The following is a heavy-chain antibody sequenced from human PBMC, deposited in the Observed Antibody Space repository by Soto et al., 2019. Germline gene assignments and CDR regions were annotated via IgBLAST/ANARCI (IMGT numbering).Heavy chain of an antibody. J-gene: IGHJ5*02. CDR2: IYHTGST. CDR3: ARVPGP. D-gene: IGHD7-27*01. Sequence: SETLSITCTVSGGSMSAYYWTWIRQPPGKGLEWIGYIYHTGSTYYNPSLKSRVTISVDRSKNQFSLKLSSVTAADTAVYYCARVPGPWGQGTLVTVSS. V-gene: IGHV4-59*12. CDR1: GGSMSAYY.